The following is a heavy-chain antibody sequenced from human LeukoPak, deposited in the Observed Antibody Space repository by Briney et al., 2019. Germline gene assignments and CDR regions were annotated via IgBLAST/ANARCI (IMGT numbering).Heavy chain of an antibody. CDR2: ISSSSNSI. CDR1: GFTFSSYT. CDR3: ARDNCSSTSCSERYYYYYGMDV. Sequence: GGSLRLSCAASGFTFSSYTMNWVRQAPGKGLEWVSYISSSSNSIFYADSVKGRFTVSRDNAKNSLYLQMNSLRAEDTAVYYCARDNCSSTSCSERYYYYYGMDVWGQGTTVTVSS. V-gene: IGHV3-48*01. D-gene: IGHD2-2*01. J-gene: IGHJ6*02.